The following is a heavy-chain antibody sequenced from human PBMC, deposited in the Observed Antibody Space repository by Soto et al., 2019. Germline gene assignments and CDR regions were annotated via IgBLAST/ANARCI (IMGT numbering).Heavy chain of an antibody. J-gene: IGHJ6*02. CDR1: GFTFSSYG. CDR2: IWYDGSNK. V-gene: IGHV3-33*01. D-gene: IGHD1-1*01. CDR3: ARNNWNLWYYYYYGMDV. Sequence: QVQLVESGGGVVQPGRSLRLSCAASGFTFSSYGMHWVRQAPGKGLEWVAVIWYDGSNKYYADSVKGRFTISRDNSKNTLYLQMNSLRAEDTAVYYCARNNWNLWYYYYYGMDVWGQGTTVTVSS.